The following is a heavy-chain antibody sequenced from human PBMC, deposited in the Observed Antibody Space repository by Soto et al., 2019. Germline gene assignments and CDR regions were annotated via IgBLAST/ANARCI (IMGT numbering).Heavy chain of an antibody. Sequence: EVQLVESGGGLVQPGGSLRLSCAASGFTVSSNYMSWVRQAPGKGLEWVSVIYSGGSTYYADSVKGRFTISRDNSKNTLYLQMNSRRAEDPAVYYGARASKSKYSRDYWGQGTLVTVSS. CDR2: IYSGGST. CDR3: ARASKSKYSRDY. CDR1: GFTVSSNY. J-gene: IGHJ4*02. D-gene: IGHD5-18*01. V-gene: IGHV3-66*01.